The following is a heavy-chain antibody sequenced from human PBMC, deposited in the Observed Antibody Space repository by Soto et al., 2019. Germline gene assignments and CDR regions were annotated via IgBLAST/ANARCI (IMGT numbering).Heavy chain of an antibody. CDR1: GGSISSSSYY. Sequence: PSETLSLTCTVSGGSISSSSYYWGWIRQPPGKGLEWIGSIYYSGSTYYNPSLKSRVTISVDTSKNQFSLKLSSVTAADTAVYYCASSGGSSHGAFDIWGQGTMVTV. CDR3: ASSGGSSHGAFDI. J-gene: IGHJ3*02. V-gene: IGHV4-39*01. D-gene: IGHD2-15*01. CDR2: IYYSGST.